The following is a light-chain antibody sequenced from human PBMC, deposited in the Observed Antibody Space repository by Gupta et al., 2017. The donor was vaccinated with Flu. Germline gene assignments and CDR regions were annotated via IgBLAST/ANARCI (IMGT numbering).Light chain of an antibody. Sequence: QSALTQPASVSGSPGQSIAISCTGTSSDVGGYDYVSWYQQHPGKAPKLILFEVSRRPGGISDRFSGSESGNTASLTISGLLAEDEAFYYCSSYTSTNTVVVFGGGIKLTVL. V-gene: IGLV2-14*01. CDR2: EVS. J-gene: IGLJ2*01. CDR3: SSYTSTNTVVV. CDR1: SSDVGGYDY.